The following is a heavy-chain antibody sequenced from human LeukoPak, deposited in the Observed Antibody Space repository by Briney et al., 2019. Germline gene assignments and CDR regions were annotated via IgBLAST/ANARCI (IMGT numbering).Heavy chain of an antibody. Sequence: PETSSLTCTVSGGSVSSASYYWSWIRQPPGKGLEWIGYIYYIGSTNYNPSLKSRVTISGDTSKNQFSLKLSSVTAADTAVYYCARVGWYGGLTQFDYWGQSIVVTVSS. J-gene: IGHJ4*02. CDR2: IYYIGST. CDR1: GGSVSSASYY. V-gene: IGHV4-61*01. D-gene: IGHD3-10*01. CDR3: ARVGWYGGLTQFDY.